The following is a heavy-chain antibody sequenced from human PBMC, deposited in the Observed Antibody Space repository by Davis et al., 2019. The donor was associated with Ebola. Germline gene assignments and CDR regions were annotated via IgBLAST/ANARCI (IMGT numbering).Heavy chain of an antibody. J-gene: IGHJ4*02. V-gene: IGHV4-34*01. CDR1: GGSFSGYY. D-gene: IGHD3-22*01. Sequence: SETLSLTCAVYGGSFSGYYWSWIRQPPGKGLEWIGEINHSGSTNYNPSLKSRVTISVDTSKNQFSLKLSSVTAADTAVYYCARHPMGYYYDSSGYYSRGNYFDYWGQGTLVTVSS. CDR3: ARHPMGYYYDSSGYYSRGNYFDY. CDR2: INHSGST.